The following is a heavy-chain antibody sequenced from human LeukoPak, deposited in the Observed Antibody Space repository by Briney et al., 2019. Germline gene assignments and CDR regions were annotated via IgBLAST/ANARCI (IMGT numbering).Heavy chain of an antibody. CDR2: YSGST. V-gene: IGHV4-39*01. Sequence: SETLSLTCTVSGGSISSSSYYWAWIRQPPGKGLEYIGSYSGSTYYNPSLKSRVTISVDTSKKQFSLKLSSVSAADTAVYYCARSSYGAGSKPYWVDYWGQGTLVTVSS. J-gene: IGHJ4*02. CDR3: ARSSYGAGSKPYWVDY. CDR1: GGSISSSSYY. D-gene: IGHD3-10*01.